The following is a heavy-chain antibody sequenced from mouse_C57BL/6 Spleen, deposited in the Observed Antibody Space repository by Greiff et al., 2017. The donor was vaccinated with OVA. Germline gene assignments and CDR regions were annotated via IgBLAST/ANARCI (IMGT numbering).Heavy chain of an antibody. CDR1: GFTFTDYY. Sequence: EVQVVESGGGLVQPGGSLSLSCAASGFTFTDYYMSWVRQPPGKALEWLGFIRNKANGYTTEYSASVKGRFTISRDNSQSILYLQMNALRAEDSATYYCARYYYEGAMDYWGQGTSVTVSS. V-gene: IGHV7-3*01. D-gene: IGHD1-1*01. J-gene: IGHJ4*01. CDR3: ARYYYEGAMDY. CDR2: IRNKANGYTT.